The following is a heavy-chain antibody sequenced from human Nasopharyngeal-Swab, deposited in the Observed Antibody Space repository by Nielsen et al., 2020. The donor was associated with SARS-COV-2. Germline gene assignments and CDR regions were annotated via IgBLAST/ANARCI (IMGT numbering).Heavy chain of an antibody. CDR3: AKEGAVLGSSPFDP. CDR2: ITGSGETT. J-gene: IGHJ5*02. D-gene: IGHD2-8*02. CDR1: GFFFSTYV. V-gene: IGHV3-23*01. Sequence: GGSLRLSCAASGFFFSTYVMAWVRQAPGKGLEWVSGITGSGETTYYADSVKGRFTISRDNSKNTLYLQMNSLRAEDTAVYYCAKEGAVLGSSPFDPWGQGTLVTVSA.